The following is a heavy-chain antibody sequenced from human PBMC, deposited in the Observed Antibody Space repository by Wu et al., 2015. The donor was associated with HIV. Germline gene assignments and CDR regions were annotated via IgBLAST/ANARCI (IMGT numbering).Heavy chain of an antibody. CDR2: IIPTSGST. CDR1: GGTFSDHGFRDY. D-gene: IGHD6-19*01. CDR3: ARDLSASGWGYYGMDV. Sequence: QVQLVQSGNEMKKPGSSVRVSCKVVGGTFSDHGFRDYGINWVRQAPGQGLEWMGIIIPTSGSTRHAEKFQGRLIMTRDTSTSTVYMELRSLRSEDTAVYYCARDLSASGWGYYGMDVWGQGDHGHRLL. V-gene: IGHV1-46*01. J-gene: IGHJ6*02.